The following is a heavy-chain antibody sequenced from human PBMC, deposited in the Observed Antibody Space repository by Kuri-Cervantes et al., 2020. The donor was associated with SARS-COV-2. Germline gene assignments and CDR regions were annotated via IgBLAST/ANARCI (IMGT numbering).Heavy chain of an antibody. V-gene: IGHV1-18*01. CDR1: GYTFTSYG. J-gene: IGHJ5*02. CDR2: IRAYNGNT. Sequence: ASVKVSCKASGYTFTSYGISWVRQAPGQGLEWMGWIRAYNGNTNYAQKLQGRVTMTTDTSTSTAYMELSRLRSDDTAVYYCAFDPSLPISNWFDPWGQGTLVTVSS. CDR3: AFDPSLPISNWFDP.